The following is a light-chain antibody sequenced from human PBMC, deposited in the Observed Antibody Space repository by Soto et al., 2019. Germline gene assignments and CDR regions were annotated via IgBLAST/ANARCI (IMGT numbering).Light chain of an antibody. CDR2: DAS. CDR1: QSVSSS. Sequence: EIVLTQSPATLSLSPGERATLSCRASQSVSSSLAWYQQKPGQAPRLLIYDASKRATGIPARFSGSGSGTDFTLTINSREPEDFAVYYCQQRSNWPPRYSFGQGTKLEIK. CDR3: QQRSNWPPRYS. J-gene: IGKJ2*03. V-gene: IGKV3-11*01.